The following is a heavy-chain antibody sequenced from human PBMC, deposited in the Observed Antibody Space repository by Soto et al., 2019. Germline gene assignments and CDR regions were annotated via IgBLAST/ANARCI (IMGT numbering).Heavy chain of an antibody. Sequence: QVQLQESGPGLVKPSQTLSLSCTLSGDSFSGADYYWSWIRQPPGKGLEWIGYIFHSGSTSYNPTLKSRITISIDTSKNKFSLNLRSVTAADTAVYYCARGRVYYYGRSGYHFDLWGQGTLVTVTS. CDR3: ARGRVYYYGRSGYHFDL. D-gene: IGHD3-22*01. CDR1: GDSFSGADYY. CDR2: IFHSGST. J-gene: IGHJ4*02. V-gene: IGHV4-30-4*01.